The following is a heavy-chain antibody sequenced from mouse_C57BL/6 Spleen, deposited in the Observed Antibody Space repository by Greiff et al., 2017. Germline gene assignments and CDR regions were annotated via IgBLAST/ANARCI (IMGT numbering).Heavy chain of an antibody. J-gene: IGHJ3*01. V-gene: IGHV5-17*01. CDR2: ISSGSSTI. Sequence: EVQRVESGGGLVKPGGSLKLSCAGSGFTFSDYGMHWVRQAPEKGLEWVAYISSGSSTIYYADTVKGRFTISRDNAKNTLFLQMTSLRSEDTAMYYCASYGSSYGAYWGQGTLVTVSA. CDR3: ASYGSSYGAY. D-gene: IGHD1-1*01. CDR1: GFTFSDYG.